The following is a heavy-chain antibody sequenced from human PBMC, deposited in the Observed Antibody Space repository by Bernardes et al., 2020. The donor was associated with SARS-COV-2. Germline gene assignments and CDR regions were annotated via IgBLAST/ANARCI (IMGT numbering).Heavy chain of an antibody. CDR1: GYTFTSYG. CDR2: MNPNSGNT. J-gene: IGHJ4*02. Sequence: ASVKVSCKASGYTFTSYGINWVRQATGQGLEWMGWMNPNSGNTGFAQKFQGRVTMTWSTSISTAYMELSSLRSEDTAVYYCARGVSEYTNYYFDSWGQGTLVTVSS. V-gene: IGHV1-8*01. CDR3: ARGVSEYTNYYFDS. D-gene: IGHD4-4*01.